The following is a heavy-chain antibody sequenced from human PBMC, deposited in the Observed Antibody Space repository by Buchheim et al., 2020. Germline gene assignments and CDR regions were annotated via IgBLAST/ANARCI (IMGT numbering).Heavy chain of an antibody. V-gene: IGHV3-30*04. CDR3: ASTTLHNVGDH. J-gene: IGHJ4*01. CDR1: GFTFSAYS. D-gene: IGHD1-1*01. CDR2: VSNDARTT. Sequence: QVQLVESGGGVVQPGRSLRLSCAASGFTFSAYSMHWVRKAPGKGLEWVALVSNDARTTHYADSVRGRFTISRDDSKNTVFLHMGALTVEDTALYYCASTTLHNVGDHWGHGTL.